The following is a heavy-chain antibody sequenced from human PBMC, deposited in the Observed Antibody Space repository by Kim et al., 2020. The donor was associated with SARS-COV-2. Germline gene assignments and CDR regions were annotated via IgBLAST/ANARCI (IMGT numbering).Heavy chain of an antibody. D-gene: IGHD2-21*02. CDR2: ISYDGSNK. Sequence: GGSLRLSCAASGFTFSSYAMHWVRQAPGKGLEWVAVISYDGSNKYYADSVKGRFTISRDNSKNTLYLQMNSLRAEDTAVYYCARSFGTAIIYYYYGMDVWGPGTTVTVSS. V-gene: IGHV3-30-3*01. CDR1: GFTFSSYA. CDR3: ARSFGTAIIYYYYGMDV. J-gene: IGHJ6*02.